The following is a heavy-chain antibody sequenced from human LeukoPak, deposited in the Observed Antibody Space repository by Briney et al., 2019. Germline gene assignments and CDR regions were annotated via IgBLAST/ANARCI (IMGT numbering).Heavy chain of an antibody. Sequence: GASVKVSCKASGGTFSSYAISWVRQAPGQGLEWMGGIIPIFGTANYAQKFQGRVTITADESTSTAYMELSSLRSEDTAVYYCARSVHLYYSNWFDPWGQGTLVTVSS. CDR2: IIPIFGTA. CDR1: GGTFSSYA. J-gene: IGHJ5*02. D-gene: IGHD3-10*01. V-gene: IGHV1-69*13. CDR3: ARSVHLYYSNWFDP.